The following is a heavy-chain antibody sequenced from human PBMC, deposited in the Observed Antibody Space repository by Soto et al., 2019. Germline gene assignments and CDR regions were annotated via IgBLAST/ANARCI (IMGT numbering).Heavy chain of an antibody. J-gene: IGHJ4*02. CDR2: INAGSGNT. CDR3: ARGSTPFYYDSSGYYSFDY. Sequence: QVHLIQSGAEVKRPGASVKVSCKASGYTFTTYAMHWVRQAPGQRLEWMGWINAGSGNTKYSQNFQGRVTITRDTSASTAYMELSSLTSEDTAVYYCARGSTPFYYDSSGYYSFDYWGQGTLVTVSS. V-gene: IGHV1-3*01. D-gene: IGHD3-22*01. CDR1: GYTFTTYA.